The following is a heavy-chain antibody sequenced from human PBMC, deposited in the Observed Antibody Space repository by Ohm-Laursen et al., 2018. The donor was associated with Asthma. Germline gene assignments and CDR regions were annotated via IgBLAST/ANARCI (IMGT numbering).Heavy chain of an antibody. CDR2: ISTASTFI. CDR3: ARDPPAVAGIWFDP. V-gene: IGHV3-21*01. Sequence: SLRLSCAAPGYTFSSYSIHWVRQFPGQGLEWVASISTASTFIYYADSVRGRFTTSRDNAKNSVYLQMNSLRAEDTAVYYCARDPPAVAGIWFDPWGQGTLVTVSS. CDR1: GYTFSSYS. D-gene: IGHD6-19*01. J-gene: IGHJ5*02.